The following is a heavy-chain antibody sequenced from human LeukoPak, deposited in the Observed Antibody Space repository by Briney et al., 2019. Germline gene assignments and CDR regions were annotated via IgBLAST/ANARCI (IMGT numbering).Heavy chain of an antibody. J-gene: IGHJ4*02. CDR3: ARVAYTSSWGELYYFDY. D-gene: IGHD2-15*01. CDR2: ISSAGGT. CDR1: GFSVSNYY. Sequence: GGSLRLSCVTSGFSVSNYYMSWVRQAPGKGLEWVSAISSAGGTYYADSVKARFTISRDISKNTLLLLMNNLTVEDTAIYYCARVAYTSSWGELYYFDYWGQGTLVTVSS. V-gene: IGHV3-66*01.